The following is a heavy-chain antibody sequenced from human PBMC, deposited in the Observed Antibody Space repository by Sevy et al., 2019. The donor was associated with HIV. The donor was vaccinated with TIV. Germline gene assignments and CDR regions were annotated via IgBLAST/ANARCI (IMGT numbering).Heavy chain of an antibody. CDR2: ISSSSSYI. J-gene: IGHJ6*02. CDR3: ARYCSGGSCNYYYYGMDV. Sequence: GGSLRLSCAASGFTFSSYSMNWVRQAPGKGLEWVSSISSSSSYIYYADSVKGRFTISRDNAKNSLYLQMNSPRAEDTAVYYCARYCSGGSCNYYYYGMDVWGQGTTVTVSS. V-gene: IGHV3-21*01. CDR1: GFTFSSYS. D-gene: IGHD2-15*01.